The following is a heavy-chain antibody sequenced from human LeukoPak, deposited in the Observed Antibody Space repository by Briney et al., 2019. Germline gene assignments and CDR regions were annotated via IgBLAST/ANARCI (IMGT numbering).Heavy chain of an antibody. V-gene: IGHV1-2*06. Sequence: GASVKVSCKASGYTFTGYYMHWVRQAPGQGLEWMGRINPNSGDTNFAQKLQGRVTMTTDTSTSTAFMELRSLRSDDTAVYYCARLVDRGGWHYFDYWGQGTLVTVSS. CDR3: ARLVDRGGWHYFDY. CDR2: INPNSGDT. D-gene: IGHD6-19*01. J-gene: IGHJ4*02. CDR1: GYTFTGYY.